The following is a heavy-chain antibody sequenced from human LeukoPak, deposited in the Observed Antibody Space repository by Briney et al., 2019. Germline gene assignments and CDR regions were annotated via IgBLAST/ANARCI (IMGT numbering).Heavy chain of an antibody. CDR1: GFTFSSYS. CDR2: ISSSSSYI. CDR3: ARENSGYYTFDY. V-gene: IGHV3-21*01. D-gene: IGHD3-22*01. Sequence: GGSLRLSCAASGFTFSSYSMSWVRQAPGKGLEWVSSISSSSSYIYYADSVKGRFTISRDNAKNSLYLQMNSLRAEDTAVYYCARENSGYYTFDYWGQGTLVTVSS. J-gene: IGHJ4*02.